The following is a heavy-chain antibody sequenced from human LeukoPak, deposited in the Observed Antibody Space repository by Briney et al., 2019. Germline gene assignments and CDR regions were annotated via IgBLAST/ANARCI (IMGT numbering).Heavy chain of an antibody. CDR1: GFTFSTYA. D-gene: IGHD5-18*01. CDR3: AKRTRGYSYGDLLDY. V-gene: IGHV3-23*01. J-gene: IGHJ4*02. Sequence: PGGSLRLSCAASGFTFSTYAMSWVRQAPGKGLEWVSAISGSGGSTYYTDSVKGRFTISRDNSKNTLYLQMNSLRAEDTAVYYCAKRTRGYSYGDLLDYWGQGTLVTVSS. CDR2: ISGSGGST.